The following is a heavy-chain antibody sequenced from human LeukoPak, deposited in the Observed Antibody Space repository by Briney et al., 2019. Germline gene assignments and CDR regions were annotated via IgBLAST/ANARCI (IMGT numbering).Heavy chain of an antibody. D-gene: IGHD2-21*02. Sequence: PSETLSLTCTVSGGSISSSSYYWGWIRQPPGKGLEWIGEINHSGSTNYNPSLKSRVTISVDTSKNQFSLKLSSVTAADTAVYYCARGRVTFYYWGQGTLVTVSS. CDR1: GGSISSSSYY. J-gene: IGHJ4*02. CDR2: INHSGST. CDR3: ARGRVTFYY. V-gene: IGHV4-39*07.